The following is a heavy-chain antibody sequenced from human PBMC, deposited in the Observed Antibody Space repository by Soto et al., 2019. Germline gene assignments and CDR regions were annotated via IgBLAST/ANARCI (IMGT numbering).Heavy chain of an antibody. Sequence: PSETLSLTCTVSGGSISSSSYYWGWIRQPPGKGLEWIGSIYYSGSTYFNPSLKSRVTISVDTSKNQFSLKLSSVTAADTAVYYCASQQYWTLDYWGQGTLVTVSS. CDR3: ASQQYWTLDY. J-gene: IGHJ4*02. D-gene: IGHD2-8*01. CDR2: IYYSGST. CDR1: GGSISSSSYY. V-gene: IGHV4-39*01.